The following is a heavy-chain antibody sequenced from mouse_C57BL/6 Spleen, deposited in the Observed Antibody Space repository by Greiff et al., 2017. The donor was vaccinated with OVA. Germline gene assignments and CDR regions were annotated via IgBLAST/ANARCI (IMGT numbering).Heavy chain of an antibody. CDR1: GFTFSDYG. V-gene: IGHV5-17*01. CDR3: ARNTYYYGSSYGAMDY. Sequence: EVHLVESGGGLVKPGGSLKLSCAASGFTFSDYGMHWVRQAPEKGLEWVAYISSDSSTIYYADTVKGRFTISRDNAKNTLFLQMTSLRSEDTAMYYCARNTYYYGSSYGAMDYWGQGTSVTVSS. CDR2: ISSDSSTI. D-gene: IGHD1-1*01. J-gene: IGHJ4*01.